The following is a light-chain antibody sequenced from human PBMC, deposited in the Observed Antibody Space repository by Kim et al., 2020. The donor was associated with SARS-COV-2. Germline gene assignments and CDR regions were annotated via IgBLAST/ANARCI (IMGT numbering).Light chain of an antibody. CDR1: SLRSYY. J-gene: IGLJ2*01. Sequence: SSELTQDPAVSVALGQTVRITCQGDSLRSYYASWYQQKPGQAPLLVLYEKNNRPSGNPDRFSGSSSGNTASLTITGAQAEDEADYYCNSRESGVNHVVFG. CDR2: EKN. CDR3: NSRESGVNHVV. V-gene: IGLV3-19*01.